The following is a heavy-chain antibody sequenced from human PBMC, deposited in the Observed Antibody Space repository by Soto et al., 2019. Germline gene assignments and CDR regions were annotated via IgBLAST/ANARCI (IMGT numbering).Heavy chain of an antibody. V-gene: IGHV1-18*01. D-gene: IGHD6-13*01. J-gene: IGHJ4*02. CDR2: ITASNGNT. CDR3: ATGIAAAGGYSDY. Sequence: QVQLVQSGAEVKKPGASVKVSCKASGYTFTTYGISWVRQAPGQGLEWMGWITASNGNTDYAERLQGRVTMTTDTSTTTAYMELRSLRSDDTAVYYWATGIAAAGGYSDYWGQGTLVTVSS. CDR1: GYTFTTYG.